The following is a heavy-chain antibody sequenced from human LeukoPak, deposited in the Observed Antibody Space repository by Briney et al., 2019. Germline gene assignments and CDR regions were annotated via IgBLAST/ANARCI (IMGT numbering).Heavy chain of an antibody. Sequence: GGSLRLSCAASGFRFRAYGMHWARQAPGKGLEWVAVISYDGSRQYYPDSVQGRFTISRDNYRNILYLQVNGLRPDDTAVYFCARDFLDTEQRNYNYYGVDVWGLGTTVTVSS. CDR2: ISYDGSRQ. V-gene: IGHV3-30*03. D-gene: IGHD1-1*01. CDR3: ARDFLDTEQRNYNYYGVDV. CDR1: GFRFRAYG. J-gene: IGHJ6*02.